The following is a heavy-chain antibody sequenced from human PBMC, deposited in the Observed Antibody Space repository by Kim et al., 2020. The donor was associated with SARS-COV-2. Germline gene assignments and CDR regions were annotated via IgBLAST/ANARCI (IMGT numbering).Heavy chain of an antibody. CDR2: ISGSSTYI. D-gene: IGHD6-13*01. CDR1: GFTFSSYT. V-gene: IGHV3-21*01. J-gene: IGHJ4*02. Sequence: GGSLRLSCAASGFTFSSYTMNWVRQAPGKGLEWVSSISGSSTYIYYADSVKGRFTTSRDSAKNSVYLQMNSLRADDTAVYYCARDLDSTNWDDYWGQGTLVTVSS. CDR3: ARDLDSTNWDDY.